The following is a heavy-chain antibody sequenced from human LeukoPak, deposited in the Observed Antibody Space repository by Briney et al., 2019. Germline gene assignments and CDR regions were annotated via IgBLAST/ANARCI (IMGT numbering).Heavy chain of an antibody. CDR3: ARVGVYSGSYFDY. V-gene: IGHV3-74*01. CDR1: GFTFSSYW. J-gene: IGHJ4*02. D-gene: IGHD1-26*01. CDR2: INSDGSST. Sequence: PGGSLRLSCAASGFTFSSYWMHWVRQAPGKGLVWVSRINSDGSSTSYADSVKGRFTISRDNAENTLYLQMNSLRAEDTAVYYCARVGVYSGSYFDYWGQGTLVTVSS.